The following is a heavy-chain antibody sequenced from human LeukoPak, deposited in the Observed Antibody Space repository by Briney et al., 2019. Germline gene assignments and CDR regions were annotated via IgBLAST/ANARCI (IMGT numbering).Heavy chain of an antibody. CDR2: ISGSGGST. D-gene: IGHD4-17*01. J-gene: IGHJ3*02. V-gene: IGHV3-23*01. CDR1: GFTFSSYA. CDR3: AKDFFNHDYGDHQYAFDI. Sequence: GGSLRLSCAASGFTFSSYAMSWVRQAPGKGLEWVSAISGSGGSTYYADSVKGRFTISRDNSKNTLYLQMNSLRAEDTAVYYCAKDFFNHDYGDHQYAFDIWGQGTMVTVSS.